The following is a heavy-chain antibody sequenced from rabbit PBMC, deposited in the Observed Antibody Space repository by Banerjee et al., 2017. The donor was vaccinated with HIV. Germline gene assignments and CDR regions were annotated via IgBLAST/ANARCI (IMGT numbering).Heavy chain of an antibody. CDR2: IYAGKDYT. CDR3: ARESYPGGGNANF. Sequence: QEQLEESGGDLVKPGASLTLTCTASGFSFSSSYWIWWVRQAPGKGLEWIGTIYAGKDYTHYASWAKGRFTISETSSTTVTLHMTSLTAADTATYFCARESYPGGGNANFWGQGTLVTVS. D-gene: IGHD7-1*01. CDR1: GFSFSSSYW. V-gene: IGHV1S45*01. J-gene: IGHJ3*01.